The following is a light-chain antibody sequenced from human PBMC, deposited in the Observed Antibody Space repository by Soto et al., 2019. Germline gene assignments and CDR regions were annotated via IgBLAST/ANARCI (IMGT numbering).Light chain of an antibody. CDR1: ISNIGSNT. CDR3: AAWDDSMNGPV. Sequence: QSVLTQPPSASGTPGQRVTISCSESISNIGSNTVNWYQQLPGTAPKLLIYSNNQRPSGVPDRFSGSKSGTSASLAISGLQSEDEADYYCAAWDDSMNGPVFGGGNQMTVL. V-gene: IGLV1-44*01. CDR2: SNN. J-gene: IGLJ2*01.